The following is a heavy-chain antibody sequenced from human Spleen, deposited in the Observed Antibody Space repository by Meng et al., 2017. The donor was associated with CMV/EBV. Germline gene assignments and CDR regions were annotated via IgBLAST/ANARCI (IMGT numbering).Heavy chain of an antibody. J-gene: IGHJ4*02. D-gene: IGHD2-15*01. V-gene: IGHV4-61*01. CDR1: GGSVSSGSYY. CDR2: IYYSGST. CDR3: ARGRYCSGGSCYLFDY. Sequence: SETLSLTCTVSGGSVSSGSYYWSWIRQPPGKGLEWIGYIYYSGSTNYNPSLKSRVTISVDTSKNQFSLKLSSVTAADTAVYYCARGRYCSGGSCYLFDYWGQGTLVTVSS.